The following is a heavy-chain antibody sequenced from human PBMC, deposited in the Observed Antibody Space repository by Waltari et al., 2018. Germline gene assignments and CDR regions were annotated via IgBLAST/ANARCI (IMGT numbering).Heavy chain of an antibody. J-gene: IGHJ6*02. CDR1: GFTFSSYW. CDR2: IYRGGST. Sequence: EVQLVESGGGLVQPGGSLRLSCAASGFTFSSYWMSWVRQAPGKGLEWVSVIYRGGSTYYADSVKGRFTISRDNSKNTLYLQMNSLRAEDTAVYYCARGVGPDYYGMDVWGQGTTVTVSS. CDR3: ARGVGPDYYGMDV. D-gene: IGHD1-26*01. V-gene: IGHV3-66*01.